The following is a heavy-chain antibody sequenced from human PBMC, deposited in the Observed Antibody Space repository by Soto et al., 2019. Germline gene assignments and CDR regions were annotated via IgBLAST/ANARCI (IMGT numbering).Heavy chain of an antibody. D-gene: IGHD6-19*01. Sequence: GGSLRLSCAASGFTFSSYGMHWVRQAPGKGLEWVAVIWYDGSNKYYADSVKGRFTISRDNSKNTLYLQMNSLRAEDTAVYYCARDLGEQWLVAWGSNFDYWGQGTLVTVSS. J-gene: IGHJ4*02. CDR2: IWYDGSNK. CDR1: GFTFSSYG. V-gene: IGHV3-33*01. CDR3: ARDLGEQWLVAWGSNFDY.